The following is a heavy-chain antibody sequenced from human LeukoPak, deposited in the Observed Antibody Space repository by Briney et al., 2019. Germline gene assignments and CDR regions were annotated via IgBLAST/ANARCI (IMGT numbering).Heavy chain of an antibody. CDR2: IIPIFGTA. V-gene: IGHV1-69*13. CDR3: ARGGSYTSAHNWFDP. D-gene: IGHD1-26*01. J-gene: IGHJ5*02. Sequence: GASVKVSCKASGGTFSSYAISWVRQAPGQGLEWMGGIIPIFGTANYAQKFQGRVTITADESTSTAYMELSSLRSEDTAVHYCARGGSYTSAHNWFDPWGQGTLVTVSS. CDR1: GGTFSSYA.